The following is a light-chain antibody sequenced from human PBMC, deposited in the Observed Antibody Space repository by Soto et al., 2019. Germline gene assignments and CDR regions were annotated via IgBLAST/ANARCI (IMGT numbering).Light chain of an antibody. CDR3: QQRSNWPPST. Sequence: EIVLTQSPVTLSLSPGERATLSCRASQSVSSYLAWYQQKPGQAPRLLIYDASNRATGIPARFSGSGSGTDFTLTIDNLEPEDFAVYYCQQRSNWPPSTFGQGTRLESK. CDR2: DAS. J-gene: IGKJ5*01. V-gene: IGKV3-11*01. CDR1: QSVSSY.